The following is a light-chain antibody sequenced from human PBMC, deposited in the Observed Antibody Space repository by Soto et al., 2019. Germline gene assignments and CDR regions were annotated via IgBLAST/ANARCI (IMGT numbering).Light chain of an antibody. CDR1: QSFSSNY. J-gene: IGKJ1*01. CDR3: QQYGSSQWT. Sequence: VLTQSPGTLSLSPGERATLSCRASQSFSSNYLTWYQQKPGQAPRLLIYGASSRATGIPDRFSGSGSGTDFTLTMSRLEPEDFAVYYCQQYGSSQWTFGQGTKVEIK. V-gene: IGKV3-20*01. CDR2: GAS.